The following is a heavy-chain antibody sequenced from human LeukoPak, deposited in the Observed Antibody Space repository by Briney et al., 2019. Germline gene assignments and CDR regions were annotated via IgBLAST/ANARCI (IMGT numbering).Heavy chain of an antibody. V-gene: IGHV3-48*04. CDR3: ARVSYDAFDI. Sequence: GGSLRLSCAASGFTFSSYSMNWVRQAPGKGLEWVSYITGHSSTIYYADSVKGRCTISRDNAKNSLYLQMNSLRAEDTALYYCARVSYDAFDIWGQGTMVTVSS. J-gene: IGHJ3*02. D-gene: IGHD3-10*01. CDR1: GFTFSSYS. CDR2: ITGHSSTI.